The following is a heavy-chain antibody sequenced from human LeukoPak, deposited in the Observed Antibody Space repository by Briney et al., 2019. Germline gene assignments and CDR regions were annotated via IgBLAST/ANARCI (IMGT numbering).Heavy chain of an antibody. J-gene: IGHJ4*02. CDR2: IYYSGST. Sequence: SETLSLTCAVYGESFSGYYWSWIRQPPGKGLEWIGYIYYSGSTYYNPSLKSRVTISVDTSKNQFSLKLSSVTAADTAVYYCARGRCSGGSCYFDYWGQGTLVTVSS. CDR3: ARGRCSGGSCYFDY. CDR1: GESFSGYY. D-gene: IGHD2-15*01. V-gene: IGHV4-30-4*08.